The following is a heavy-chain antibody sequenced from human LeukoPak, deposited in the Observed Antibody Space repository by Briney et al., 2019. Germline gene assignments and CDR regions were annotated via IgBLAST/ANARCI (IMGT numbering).Heavy chain of an antibody. J-gene: IGHJ3*02. CDR1: GFTVSSNY. CDR2: IYGGGST. D-gene: IGHD2-15*01. Sequence: GGSLRLSCAASGFTVSSNYMSWVRQAPGKGLEWVSVIYGGGSTYYADSVKGRFTISRDNSKNTLYLQMNSLRAEDTAVYYCARIVVAATGVGAFDIWGQGTMVTVSS. V-gene: IGHV3-53*01. CDR3: ARIVVAATGVGAFDI.